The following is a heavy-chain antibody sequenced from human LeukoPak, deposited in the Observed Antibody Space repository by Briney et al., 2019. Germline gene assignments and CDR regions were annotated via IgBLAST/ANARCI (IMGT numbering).Heavy chain of an antibody. J-gene: IGHJ5*02. Sequence: GESLKISCKGSGYSFFGYWIGWVRQMPGKGLEWMGIIYPDDSKTRYSPSFQGQVTMSADKSISTAYLQWSSLKASDTAMYYCARSATNWFDPWGQGTLVTVSS. CDR1: GYSFFGYW. CDR2: IYPDDSKT. CDR3: ARSATNWFDP. V-gene: IGHV5-51*01. D-gene: IGHD2-8*01.